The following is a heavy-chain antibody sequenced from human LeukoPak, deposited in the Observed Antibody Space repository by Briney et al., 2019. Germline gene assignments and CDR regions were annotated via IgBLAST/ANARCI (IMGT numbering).Heavy chain of an antibody. V-gene: IGHV3-73*01. J-gene: IGHJ6*03. CDR3: TRHGVLRYYYYMDV. CDR1: GFTFSGSA. D-gene: IGHD2-8*01. Sequence: GGSLRLSRAASGFTFSGSAMHWVRQASGKGLEWVGRIRSKANSYATAYAASVKGRFTISRDDSKNTAYLQMNSLKTEDTAVYYCTRHGVLRYYYYMDVWGKGTTVTVSS. CDR2: IRSKANSYAT.